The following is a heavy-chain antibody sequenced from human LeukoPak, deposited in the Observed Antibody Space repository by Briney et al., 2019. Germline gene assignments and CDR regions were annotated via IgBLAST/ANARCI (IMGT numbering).Heavy chain of an antibody. CDR1: GFTFSDNY. CDR2: ISIGGTTT. Sequence: GGPLRLSCAASGFTFSDNYMSWIRQAPGKGLELISYISIGGTTTKYADSVEGRFTISRDNARNFLYLQMSSLRAEDTAVYFCASEPRLLDHWGQGTLVTVSS. D-gene: IGHD6-25*01. CDR3: ASEPRLLDH. J-gene: IGHJ4*02. V-gene: IGHV3-11*04.